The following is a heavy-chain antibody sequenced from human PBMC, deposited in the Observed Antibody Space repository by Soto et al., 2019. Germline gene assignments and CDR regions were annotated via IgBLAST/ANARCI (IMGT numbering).Heavy chain of an antibody. CDR2: ISNDGSNK. J-gene: IGHJ4*02. V-gene: IGHV3-33*06. CDR1: GFTFSSYG. CDR3: AKGSASGSPLYLDF. Sequence: GGSLRLSCAASGFTFSSYGMHWVRQAPGKGLEWVAVISNDGSNKYYADSVKGRFTISRDNSKNTLFLQMNSLRAEDMAVYFCAKGSASGSPLYLDFWGQGTLVTVSS. D-gene: IGHD6-25*01.